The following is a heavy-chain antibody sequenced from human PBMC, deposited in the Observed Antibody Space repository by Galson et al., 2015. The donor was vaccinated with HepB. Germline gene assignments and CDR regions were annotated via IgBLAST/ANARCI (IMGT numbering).Heavy chain of an antibody. Sequence: SLRLSCAASGFFFSDYNMNWVRQAPGKGLEWVSSISSSGTVYYADSLKGRSTISRDNAKNSLDLQENSLRAEDTAVYYCARDLFAVSPPPTNYMDVWGTGTTVTVSS. CDR3: ARDLFAVSPPPTNYMDV. CDR2: ISSSGTV. J-gene: IGHJ6*03. CDR1: GFFFSDYN. D-gene: IGHD3-3*01. V-gene: IGHV3-69-1*01.